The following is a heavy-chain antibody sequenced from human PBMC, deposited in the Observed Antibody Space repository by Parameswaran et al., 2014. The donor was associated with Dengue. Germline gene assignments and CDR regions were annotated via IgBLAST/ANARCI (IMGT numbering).Heavy chain of an antibody. D-gene: IGHD3-10*01. Sequence: RWIRQPPGKGLEWIGYISHSGSTYYNPSLKSRVTVSVDRSKSQFSLKLSSVTAADTAVYFCARVARGGWFDPWGQGNHGHRLL. V-gene: IGHV4-30-2*01. CDR2: ISHSGST. CDR3: ARVARGGWFDP. J-gene: IGHJ5*02.